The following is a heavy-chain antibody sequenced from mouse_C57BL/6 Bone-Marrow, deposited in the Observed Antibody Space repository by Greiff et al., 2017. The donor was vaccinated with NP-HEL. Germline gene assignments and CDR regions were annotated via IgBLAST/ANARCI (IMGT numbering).Heavy chain of an antibody. V-gene: IGHV1-15*01. CDR3: TRPAWFAY. Sequence: VQLQQSGAELVRPGASVTLSCKASGYTFTDYEMHWVKQTPVHGLEWIGAIDPETGGTAYNQKFKGKAILTADKSSSTAYMELRSLTSEDSAVYYCTRPAWFAYWGQGTLVTVSA. CDR1: GYTFTDYE. CDR2: IDPETGGT. J-gene: IGHJ3*01.